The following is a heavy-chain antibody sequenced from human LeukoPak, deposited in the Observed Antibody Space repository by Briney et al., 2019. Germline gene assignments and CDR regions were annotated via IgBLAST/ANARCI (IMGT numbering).Heavy chain of an antibody. CDR2: MYYSGST. CDR1: GGSISNSGYY. D-gene: IGHD1-26*01. J-gene: IGHJ3*02. V-gene: IGHV4-39*07. Sequence: SETLSLTSTVSGGSISNSGYYWGWSRQPPGKGVECNVSMYYSGSTYYNPSLKSRVTISVDTSKNQFSLKLSSVTAADTAVYYCARDGVVGAPGGAFDIWGQGTMVTVSS. CDR3: ARDGVVGAPGGAFDI.